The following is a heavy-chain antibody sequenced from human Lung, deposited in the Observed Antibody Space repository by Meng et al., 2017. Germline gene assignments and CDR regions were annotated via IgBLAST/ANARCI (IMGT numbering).Heavy chain of an antibody. J-gene: IGHJ4*02. V-gene: IGHV1-2*06. CDR1: GYNFPDYW. CDR3: ARDEDISAAGKLFGDY. D-gene: IGHD6-13*01. CDR2: IDPKSGDT. Sequence: QWRLGQSGAEVKTPGAPVTVSCKPSGYNFPDYWLHWVRRAPGQGLEWMGRIDPKSGDTHYAQRFQGRVSMTGDTSISTAYMELSGLRSDDTAMYYCARDEDISAAGKLFGDYWGQGTLVTVSS.